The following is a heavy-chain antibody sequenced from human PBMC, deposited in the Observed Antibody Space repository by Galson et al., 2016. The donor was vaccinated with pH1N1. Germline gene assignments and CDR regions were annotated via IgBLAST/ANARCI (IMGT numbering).Heavy chain of an antibody. CDR3: ARVFPHSSSWYRGISFDY. V-gene: IGHV4-39*07. D-gene: IGHD6-13*01. CDR1: AYLISSCCY. CDR2: FYYSGST. J-gene: IGHJ4*02. Sequence: SETLSLTCDVSAYLISSCCYWGWIRQPPGKGLEYIGNFYYSGSTYYNPSLKSRVTISIDTSKNRFSLNLTSVTAADTAVYFCARVFPHSSSWYRGISFDYWGQGALVTVSS.